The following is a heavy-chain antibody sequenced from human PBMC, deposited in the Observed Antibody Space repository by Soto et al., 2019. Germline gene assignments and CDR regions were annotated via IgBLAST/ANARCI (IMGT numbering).Heavy chain of an antibody. CDR1: GFTFSSYA. CDR3: AKEGYRSSTSCQRYYYYYGMDV. Sequence: PGGSLRLSCAASGFTFSSYAMSWVRQAPGKGLEWVSAISGSGGSTYYADSVKGRFTISRDNSKNTLYLQMNSLRAEDTAVYYCAKEGYRSSTSCQRYYYYYGMDVWGQGTTVTVSS. D-gene: IGHD2-2*01. J-gene: IGHJ6*02. V-gene: IGHV3-23*01. CDR2: ISGSGGST.